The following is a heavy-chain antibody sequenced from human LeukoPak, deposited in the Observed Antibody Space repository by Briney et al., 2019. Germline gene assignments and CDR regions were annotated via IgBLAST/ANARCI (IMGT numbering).Heavy chain of an antibody. J-gene: IGHJ4*02. CDR2: VYPGDSDT. D-gene: IGHD3-16*01. Sequence: GECLKISCWGSGCKITSFWIGWVRQLAGKGVVGMGTVYPGDSDTRYNPSFQGQVTISADQSVRNVYLQWNSLNASDTARYYCVRQGGRGGSIWGSSDCWGQGALVT. CDR3: VRQGGRGGSIWGSSDC. V-gene: IGHV5-51*01. CDR1: GCKITSFW.